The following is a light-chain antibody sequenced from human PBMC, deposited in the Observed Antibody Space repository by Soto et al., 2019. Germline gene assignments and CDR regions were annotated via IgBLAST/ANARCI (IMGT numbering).Light chain of an antibody. CDR1: QGIRIF. Sequence: DIQMTQSPTSLSASVGDRVTITCRASQGIRIFVAWYQQKPGKAPKLLIYAASTLQSGVPSRFSGSGSGTDFTLTINSLQPEDVATYSCQKYSSVPVFGPGTKVGIK. J-gene: IGKJ3*01. V-gene: IGKV1-27*01. CDR2: AAS. CDR3: QKYSSVPV.